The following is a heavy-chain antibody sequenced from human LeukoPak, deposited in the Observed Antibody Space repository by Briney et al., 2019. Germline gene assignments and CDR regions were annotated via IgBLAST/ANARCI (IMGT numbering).Heavy chain of an antibody. CDR2: ISHTGSYI. Sequence: GGSLRLSCAASGFTFATYSMDWIRQAPGKGLEWVSSISHTGSYIYYADSMRGRFTTSRDNAKNSLYLHMDSLRAEDTAVYYCARDGYGGSYEYSGTYSEYYGMDVWGQGTMVTVSS. CDR1: GFTFATYS. V-gene: IGHV3-21*01. J-gene: IGHJ6*02. D-gene: IGHD3-16*01. CDR3: ARDGYGGSYEYSGTYSEYYGMDV.